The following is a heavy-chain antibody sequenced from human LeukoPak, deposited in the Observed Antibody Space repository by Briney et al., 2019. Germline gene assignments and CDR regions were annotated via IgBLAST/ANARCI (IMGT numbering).Heavy chain of an antibody. J-gene: IGHJ6*02. CDR1: GFTFSDYY. CDR3: ARDSSSKPAHYYYGMDV. D-gene: IGHD6-6*01. CDR2: ISSSGSTI. Sequence: GGSLRLSCAASGFTFSDYYMSWIRQAPGKGLEWVSYISSSGSTIYYADSVKGRFTISRDNAKNSLYPQMNSLRAEDTAVYYCARDSSSKPAHYYYGMDVWGQGTTVTVSS. V-gene: IGHV3-11*01.